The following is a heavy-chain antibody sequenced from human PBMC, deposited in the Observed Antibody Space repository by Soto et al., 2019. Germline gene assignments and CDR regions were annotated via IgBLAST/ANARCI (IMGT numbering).Heavy chain of an antibody. Sequence: PGGSLRLSCAASGFTFDDYTMHWVRQAPGKGLEWVSGISWNSGSIGYADSVKGRFTISRDNAKNSLYLQMNSLRAEDTALYYCAKDGCQQWLVAGPDYWGQGTLVTVSS. CDR1: GFTFDDYT. CDR3: AKDGCQQWLVAGPDY. J-gene: IGHJ4*02. V-gene: IGHV3-9*01. D-gene: IGHD6-19*01. CDR2: ISWNSGSI.